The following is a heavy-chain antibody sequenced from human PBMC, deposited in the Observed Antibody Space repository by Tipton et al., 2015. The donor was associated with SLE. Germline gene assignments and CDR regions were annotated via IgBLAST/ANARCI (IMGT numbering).Heavy chain of an antibody. J-gene: IGHJ4*02. Sequence: PSLTCTVSGYSISSGYYWSWIRQPTGKGLEWIGYIYYSGSTNYNPSLKSRVTISVDTSKNQFYLKLSSVTAADTAVYYCARDSNGDYGGFDYWGQGTLVTVSS. CDR2: IYYSGST. V-gene: IGHV4-61*01. CDR1: GYSISSGYY. D-gene: IGHD4-17*01. CDR3: ARDSNGDYGGFDY.